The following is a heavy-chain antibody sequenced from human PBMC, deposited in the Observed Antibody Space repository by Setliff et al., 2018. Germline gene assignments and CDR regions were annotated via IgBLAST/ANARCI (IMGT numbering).Heavy chain of an antibody. Sequence: GGSLRLSCAASGFTFSTYRMHWVRQAPGKGLEWVAVIWDDGGNKYHADSVKGRFTISRDNAKNSLYLQMTSLRAEDTALYYCARGRPLYSSPVDYWGQGTLVTVS. J-gene: IGHJ4*02. D-gene: IGHD6-13*01. CDR2: IWDDGGNK. V-gene: IGHV3-33*08. CDR3: ARGRPLYSSPVDY. CDR1: GFTFSTYR.